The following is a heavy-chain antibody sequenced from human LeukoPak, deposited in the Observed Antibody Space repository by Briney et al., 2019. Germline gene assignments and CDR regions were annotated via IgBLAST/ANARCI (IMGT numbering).Heavy chain of an antibody. Sequence: SETLSLTCAVYGGSFSGYYWSWIRQPPGKGLEWIGEINHSGSTNYNPSLKSRVTISVDTSKNQFSLKLSSVTAADTAVYYCARDSSSWYYFDYWGQGTLVTVSS. D-gene: IGHD6-13*01. CDR2: INHSGST. V-gene: IGHV4-34*01. J-gene: IGHJ4*02. CDR1: GGSFSGYY. CDR3: ARDSSSWYYFDY.